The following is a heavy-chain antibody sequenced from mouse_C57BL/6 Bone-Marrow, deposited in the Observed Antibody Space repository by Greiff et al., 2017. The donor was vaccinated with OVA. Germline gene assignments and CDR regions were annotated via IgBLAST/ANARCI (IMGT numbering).Heavy chain of an antibody. CDR2: ISDGGSYT. CDR3: ATLRRGYLDY. J-gene: IGHJ2*01. CDR1: GFTFSSYA. D-gene: IGHD1-1*01. V-gene: IGHV5-4*03. Sequence: EVMLVESGGGLVKPGGSLKLSCAASGFTFSSYAMSWVRQTPEKRLEWVATISDGGSYTYYPDNVKGRFTISRDNVKKNLYMQMSHVKSEDTAMYYYATLRRGYLDYWGQGTTLTVSS.